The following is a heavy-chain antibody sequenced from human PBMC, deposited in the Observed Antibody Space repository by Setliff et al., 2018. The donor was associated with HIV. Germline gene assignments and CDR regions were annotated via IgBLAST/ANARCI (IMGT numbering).Heavy chain of an antibody. CDR1: GFSFSSYW. J-gene: IGHJ4*02. CDR2: IRYDGSNK. Sequence: GGSLRLSCAASGFSFSSYWMHWVRQAPGKGLEWVAFIRYDGSNKYYADSVKGRFTISRDNSKNTLYLQMNSLRAEDTAVYYCAREPCSGGSCYSGYFGYWGQGTLVTVSS. D-gene: IGHD2-15*01. V-gene: IGHV3-30*02. CDR3: AREPCSGGSCYSGYFGY.